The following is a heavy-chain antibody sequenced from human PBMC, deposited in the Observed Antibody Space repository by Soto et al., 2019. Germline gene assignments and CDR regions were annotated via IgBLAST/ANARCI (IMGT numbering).Heavy chain of an antibody. V-gene: IGHV3-23*01. CDR2: VSIGGST. J-gene: IGHJ4*02. Sequence: GGSLRLSCAASGFTFSSYAMGWGRQGPGKGLEGGAVVSIGGSTHYADSVRGRFTISRDNSKNTLSLQMNSLTAEDTAVYFCAKRRGAGGHFDYWGQGALVTVSS. CDR3: AKRRGAGGHFDY. D-gene: IGHD2-15*01. CDR1: GFTFSSYA.